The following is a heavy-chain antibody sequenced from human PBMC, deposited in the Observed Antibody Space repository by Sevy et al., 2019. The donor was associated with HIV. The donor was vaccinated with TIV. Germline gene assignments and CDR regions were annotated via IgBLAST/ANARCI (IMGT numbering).Heavy chain of an antibody. J-gene: IGHJ3*02. Sequence: GGSLRLSCAASGFTFSSYGMHWVRQAPGKGLEWVAVIWYDGSNKYYADSVKGRFTISRDNSKNTLYLQMNSLRAEDMAVYYCARVKITMVRGVTRGGSAFDIWGQGTMVTVSS. V-gene: IGHV3-33*01. D-gene: IGHD3-10*01. CDR1: GFTFSSYG. CDR3: ARVKITMVRGVTRGGSAFDI. CDR2: IWYDGSNK.